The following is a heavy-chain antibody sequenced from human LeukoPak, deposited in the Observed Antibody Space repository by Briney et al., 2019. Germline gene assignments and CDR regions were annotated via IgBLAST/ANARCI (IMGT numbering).Heavy chain of an antibody. CDR3: ARDLYQTTVTASTRGYYYYYGMDV. Sequence: GASVKVSCKASGYTFTSYYMHWVRQAPGQGLEWMGIINPSGGSTSYAQKLQGRVTMTTDTSTSTAYMELRSLRSDDTAAYYCARDLYQTTVTASTRGYYYYYGMDVWGQGTTVTVSS. D-gene: IGHD4-17*01. CDR1: GYTFTSYY. CDR2: INPSGGST. V-gene: IGHV1-46*01. J-gene: IGHJ6*02.